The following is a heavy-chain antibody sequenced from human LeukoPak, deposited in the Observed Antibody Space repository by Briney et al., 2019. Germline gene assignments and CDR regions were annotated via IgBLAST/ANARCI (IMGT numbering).Heavy chain of an antibody. V-gene: IGHV4-59*01. CDR2: IYYTGST. J-gene: IGHJ4*02. CDR1: GGSMSGYY. D-gene: IGHD6-25*01. CDR3: ARVTPIAAAGSDYFDY. Sequence: SETLSLTCTVSGGSMSGYYWSWIRQPPGKGLDWIGYIYYTGSTNYNPSLKSRVPISVDTTKNQSSLKLSSVTAADTAVYYCARVTPIAAAGSDYFDYWGQGTLVTVSS.